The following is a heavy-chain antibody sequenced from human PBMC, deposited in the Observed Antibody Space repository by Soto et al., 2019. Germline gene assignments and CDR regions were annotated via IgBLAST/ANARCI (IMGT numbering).Heavy chain of an antibody. Sequence: GGSLRLSCAASGFTFGSHWMTWVRQVPGKGLEWVASINQDGSDKYYVDSVKGRFTISRDNAKNSLYLQMNSLRVEDTAVYYCATSMRNTLNSWGQGNLVTVS. D-gene: IGHD2-8*01. CDR1: GFTFGSHW. CDR2: INQDGSDK. J-gene: IGHJ4*02. V-gene: IGHV3-7*01. CDR3: ATSMRNTLNS.